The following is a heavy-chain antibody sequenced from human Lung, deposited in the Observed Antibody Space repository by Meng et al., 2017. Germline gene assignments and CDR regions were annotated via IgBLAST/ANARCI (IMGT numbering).Heavy chain of an antibody. CDR1: GGSFSDYY. CDR2: INHSGST. J-gene: IGHJ4*02. D-gene: IGHD4-11*01. Sequence: VHLQQWAAGLLKPSEPLSLTCVVSGGSFSDYYWSWIRQPPGKGLEWIGEINHSGSTNYNPSLESRATISVDTSQNNLSLKLSSVTAADSAVYYCARGPTTMAHDFDYWGQGTLVTVSS. CDR3: ARGPTTMAHDFDY. V-gene: IGHV4-34*01.